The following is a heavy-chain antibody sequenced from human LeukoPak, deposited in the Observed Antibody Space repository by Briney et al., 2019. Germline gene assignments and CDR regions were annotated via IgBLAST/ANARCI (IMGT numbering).Heavy chain of an antibody. D-gene: IGHD4-17*01. J-gene: IGHJ4*02. CDR3: ARGSGGTTGREYFDY. V-gene: IGHV1-46*01. CDR2: INPSGGST. CDR1: GYTFTSYY. Sequence: ASVKVSCKASGYTFTSYYMHWVRQAPGQGLEWMGIINPSGGSTSYAQKFQGRVTMTRDTSTSTVYMELSSLRSEDTAVYYCARGSGGTTGREYFDYWGQGTLVTVSS.